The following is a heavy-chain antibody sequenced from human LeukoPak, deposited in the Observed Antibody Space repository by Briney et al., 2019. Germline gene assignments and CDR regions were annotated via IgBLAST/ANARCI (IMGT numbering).Heavy chain of an antibody. V-gene: IGHV1-69*04. CDR3: ATGGRYCSSTSCYDI. D-gene: IGHD2-2*01. J-gene: IGHJ3*02. Sequence: SVKVSCKASGGTFSSYAISWVRQAPGQGLEWMGRIIPILGIASYAQKFQGRVTITADKSTSTAYMELSSLRSEDTAVYYCATGGRYCSSTSCYDIWGQGTMVTVSS. CDR1: GGTFSSYA. CDR2: IIPILGIA.